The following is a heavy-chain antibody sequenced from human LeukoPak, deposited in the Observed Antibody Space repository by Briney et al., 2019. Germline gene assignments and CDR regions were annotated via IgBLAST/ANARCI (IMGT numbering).Heavy chain of an antibody. D-gene: IGHD3-3*01. CDR1: GYTFTSYG. V-gene: IGHV1-18*01. CDR2: ISAYNGNT. J-gene: IGHJ4*02. CDR3: ARAPRDYDFRSGYYTGSPPDYFDY. Sequence: GASVKVSCKASGYTFTSYGISWVRQAPGQGLEWMGWISAYNGNTNYAQKLQGRVTMTTDTSTSTAYMELRSLRSDDTAVYYCARAPRDYDFRSGYYTGSPPDYFDYWGQGTLVTVSS.